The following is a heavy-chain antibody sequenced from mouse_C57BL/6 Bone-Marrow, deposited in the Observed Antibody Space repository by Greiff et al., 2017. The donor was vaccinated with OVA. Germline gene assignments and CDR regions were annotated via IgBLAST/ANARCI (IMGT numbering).Heavy chain of an antibody. CDR1: GFNIKDYY. Sequence: VQLQQSGAELVKPGASVKLSCTASGFNIKDYYMHWVKQRTEQGLEWIGRIDPEDGKTKYAPKFQGKATITADTSSNTAYLQLSSLTSEDTAVYYCAREGYPWDFDYWGQGTTLTVSS. J-gene: IGHJ2*01. V-gene: IGHV14-2*01. CDR2: IDPEDGKT. D-gene: IGHD2-2*01. CDR3: AREGYPWDFDY.